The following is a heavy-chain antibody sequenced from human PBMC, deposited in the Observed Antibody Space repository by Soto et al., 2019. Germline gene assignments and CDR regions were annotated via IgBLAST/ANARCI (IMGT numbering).Heavy chain of an antibody. Sequence: SETLSLTCTVSCGSISSGDYYWSWIRQPPGKGLEWIGYIYYSGSTYYNPSLKSRVTISVDTSKNQFSLKLSSVTAADTAVYYCAQIWSGIPRDAFDIWGQGTMVTVSS. CDR2: IYYSGST. CDR1: CGSISSGDYY. CDR3: AQIWSGIPRDAFDI. J-gene: IGHJ3*02. D-gene: IGHD3-3*01. V-gene: IGHV4-30-4*01.